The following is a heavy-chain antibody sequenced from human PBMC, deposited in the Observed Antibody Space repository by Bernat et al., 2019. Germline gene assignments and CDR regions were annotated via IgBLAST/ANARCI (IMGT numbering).Heavy chain of an antibody. V-gene: IGHV1-69*01. CDR1: GGTFSSYA. CDR3: ARVRAAAGPYYCYGMDV. J-gene: IGHJ6*02. Sequence: QVQLVQSGAEVKKPGSSVKVSCKASGGTFSSYAISWVRQAPGHGLEWMGGIIPIFGTANYAQKFQGRVTITADESTSTAYMELRSLRSEDTAVYYCARVRAAAGPYYCYGMDVWGQGTTVTVSS. CDR2: IIPIFGTA. D-gene: IGHD6-13*01.